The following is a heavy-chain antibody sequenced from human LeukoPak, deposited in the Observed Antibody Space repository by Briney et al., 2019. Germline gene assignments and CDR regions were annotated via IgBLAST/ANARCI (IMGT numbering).Heavy chain of an antibody. CDR2: IYNTGSA. V-gene: IGHV4-61*02. D-gene: IGHD2-2*02. J-gene: IGHJ5*02. CDR1: GDSLNNGHYY. Sequence: SETLSLTCTVSGDSLNNGHYYWTWIRQPAGKGLEWIGRIYNTGSAIYNPSLKSRVTISIDTSKNQFSLRLTSVTAADTAVYYCARVTPVVSTAILGWFDPWGRGTLVTVSS. CDR3: ARVTPVVSTAILGWFDP.